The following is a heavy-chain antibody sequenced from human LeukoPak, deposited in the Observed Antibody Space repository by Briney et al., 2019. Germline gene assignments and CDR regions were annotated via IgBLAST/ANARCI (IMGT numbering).Heavy chain of an antibody. J-gene: IGHJ5*02. D-gene: IGHD2-15*01. CDR3: ARGVVVVVAATRRWWFDP. Sequence: TVSGGSISSGDYYWSWIRPPPGKGLEWIGYIYYSGSTYNNPSLKSRVTISVDTSKDQFSLKLSSVTAADTAVYYCARGVVVVVAATRRWWFDPWGQGTLVTVSS. V-gene: IGHV4-30-4*01. CDR1: GGSISSGDYY. CDR2: IYYSGST.